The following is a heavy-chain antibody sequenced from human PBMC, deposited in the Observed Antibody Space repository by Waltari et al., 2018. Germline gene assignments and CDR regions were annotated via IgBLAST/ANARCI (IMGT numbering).Heavy chain of an antibody. CDR2: IIRILGAE. D-gene: IGHD3-22*01. CDR3: ASVVDYYDSSGYYFDY. CDR1: GGTLSSYA. J-gene: IGHJ4*02. V-gene: IGHV1-69*01. Sequence: QVQLVQSGAEVKKPGSSVKVSCKASGGTLSSYAISWVRQAPGQGLEWMGGIIRILGAENDAKKCQGRVTMTADEATSTAYRELSSLRSEDTAVYYCASVVDYYDSSGYYFDYWGQGTLVTVSS.